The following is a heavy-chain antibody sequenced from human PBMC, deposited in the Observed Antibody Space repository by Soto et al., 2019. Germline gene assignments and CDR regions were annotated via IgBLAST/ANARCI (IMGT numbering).Heavy chain of an antibody. CDR2: MCYSGCT. D-gene: IGHD4-17*01. CDR1: RGCMNHYY. CDR3: ARAPATTEITVYYLDY. V-gene: IGHV4-59*08. J-gene: IGHJ4*02. Sequence: SRTISRGCMNHYYCTYSLRPPGQGLESIGYMCYSGCTGYNPSLRSRVTISVDTSKHQFSLKLSSVTAADTAVYFCARAPATTEITVYYLDYSRPRTLVT.